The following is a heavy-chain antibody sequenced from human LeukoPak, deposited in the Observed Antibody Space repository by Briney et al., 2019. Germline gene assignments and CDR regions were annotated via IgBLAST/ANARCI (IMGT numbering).Heavy chain of an antibody. CDR1: GFTFSSYE. J-gene: IGHJ6*04. Sequence: PGGSLRLSCAASGFTFSSYEMNWVRQAPGKGLEWVSYISSSSSTIYYADSVKGRFTISRDNAKNSLYLQMNSLRAEDTAVYYCARDFYSSYNPDVWGKGTTVTVSS. CDR3: ARDFYSSYNPDV. V-gene: IGHV3-48*01. D-gene: IGHD6-6*01. CDR2: ISSSSSTI.